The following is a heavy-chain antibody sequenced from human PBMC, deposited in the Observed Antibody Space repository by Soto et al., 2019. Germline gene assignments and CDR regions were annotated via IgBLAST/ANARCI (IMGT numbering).Heavy chain of an antibody. CDR2: IYSGGNT. D-gene: IGHD1-26*01. CDR3: AKLQSEGSVGPRQVHPCFDF. Sequence: EVQLVETGGGLIEPWGTLRLSCAATGFTVSTNSWSWLRHAPEKALQRVSVIYSGGNTNYADSVRGRFLISSDSSKKTLYRQMNSLRAEDTAVYYCAKLQSEGSVGPRQVHPCFDFWGQGTLVTVAS. J-gene: IGHJ4*02. CDR1: GFTVSTNS. V-gene: IGHV3-53*02.